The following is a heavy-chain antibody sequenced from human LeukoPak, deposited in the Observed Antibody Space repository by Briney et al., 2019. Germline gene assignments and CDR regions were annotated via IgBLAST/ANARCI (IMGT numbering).Heavy chain of an antibody. CDR2: ISANGGTT. CDR3: AKYSDNSRFDY. D-gene: IGHD1-1*01. Sequence: PGGSLRLSCAASGFTFSDYAMSWVRQALGKGLEWVSDISANGGTTYYADSVKGRCTISRDASKNTLYLQMNSLRAEDTALYYRAKYSDNSRFDYWGQGTLVTVSS. J-gene: IGHJ4*02. CDR1: GFTFSDYA. V-gene: IGHV3-23*01.